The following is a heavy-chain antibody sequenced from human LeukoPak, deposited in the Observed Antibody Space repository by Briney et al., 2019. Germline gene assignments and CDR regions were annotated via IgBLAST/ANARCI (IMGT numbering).Heavy chain of an antibody. V-gene: IGHV3-48*03. CDR3: AREKWAGFGRNAFDI. Sequence: GGSLRLSCAASGFTFSSYEMNWVRQAPGKGLEWVSYISSSGSTIYYADSVKGRFTISRDNAKNSLYLQMNSLRAEDTAVYYCAREKWAGFGRNAFDIWGQGTMVTVSS. CDR1: GFTFSSYE. J-gene: IGHJ3*02. D-gene: IGHD2-8*01. CDR2: ISSSGSTI.